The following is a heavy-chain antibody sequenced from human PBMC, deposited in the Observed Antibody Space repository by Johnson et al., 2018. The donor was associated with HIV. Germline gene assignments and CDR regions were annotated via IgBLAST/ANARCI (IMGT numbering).Heavy chain of an antibody. Sequence: QVQLVESGGGVVQPGMSLRLSCAASGFTFSSYAMHWVRQAPGKGLEWVAVISYDGSNKYYADSVKGRFTISRDNSKNTLYLQMNSLRAEDTAVYYCAKVSSWYFLRAFDIWGQGTMVTVSS. V-gene: IGHV3-30*04. J-gene: IGHJ3*02. CDR3: AKVSSWYFLRAFDI. D-gene: IGHD6-13*01. CDR2: ISYDGSNK. CDR1: GFTFSSYA.